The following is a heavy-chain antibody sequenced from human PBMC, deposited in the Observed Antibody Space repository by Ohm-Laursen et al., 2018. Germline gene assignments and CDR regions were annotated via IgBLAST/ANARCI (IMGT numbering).Heavy chain of an antibody. V-gene: IGHV3-23*01. Sequence: SLRLSCAASGFTFRTYAMTWVRQAPGKGLEWVSTISSSGGATYYADSVKGRFTISRDNSKNTLYLQMNSLRAEDTALYYCAREVGKTFDIWGQGTMVTVSS. D-gene: IGHD7-27*01. CDR1: GFTFRTYA. J-gene: IGHJ3*02. CDR2: ISSSGGAT. CDR3: AREVGKTFDI.